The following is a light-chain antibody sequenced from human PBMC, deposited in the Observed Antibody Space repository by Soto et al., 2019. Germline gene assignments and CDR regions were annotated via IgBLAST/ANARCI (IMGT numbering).Light chain of an antibody. CDR2: GAS. Sequence: EIVMTQSPASLSVSPGERATLSCRASQSVGTNLAWYQQKPGQAPRLLIYGASTRATDIPARFSGSGSGTEFTLTISSLXSEDFAVYYCQQYNNWPPWTFGQGTKVDIK. CDR3: QQYNNWPPWT. CDR1: QSVGTN. J-gene: IGKJ1*01. V-gene: IGKV3-15*01.